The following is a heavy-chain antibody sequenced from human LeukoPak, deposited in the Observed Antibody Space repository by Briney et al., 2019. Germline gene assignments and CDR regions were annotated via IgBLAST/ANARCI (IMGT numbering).Heavy chain of an antibody. CDR3: ARGYCSGGSCYSARY. D-gene: IGHD2-15*01. CDR1: GGSIISGGYY. CDR2: FYYSGST. J-gene: IGHJ4*02. Sequence: SETLSLTCTVSGGSIISGGYYWSWIRQLPGKGLEWIGYFYYSGSTNYNPSLKSRLTISADTSKNKLSLKLSSVTVADTAIYYCARGYCSGGSCYSARYWGQGTLVTVSS. V-gene: IGHV4-30-4*01.